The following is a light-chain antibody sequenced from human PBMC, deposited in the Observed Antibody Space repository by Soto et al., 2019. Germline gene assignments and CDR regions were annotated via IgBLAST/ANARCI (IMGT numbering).Light chain of an antibody. CDR1: QSVSNNY. Sequence: EIVLTQSPGTLSLSPGGRSTLSCMAIQSVSNNYLAWYQQEPGQAPRLLIHGASSRATGIPDRFSSSGSGTDFTLTISRPEPEDSAVYYCQQYAISPTFGQGTKVDIK. CDR3: QQYAISPT. CDR2: GAS. V-gene: IGKV3-20*01. J-gene: IGKJ1*01.